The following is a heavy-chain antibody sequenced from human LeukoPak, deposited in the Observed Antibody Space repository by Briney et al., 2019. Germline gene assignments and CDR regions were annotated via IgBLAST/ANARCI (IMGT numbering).Heavy chain of an antibody. Sequence: HPGGSLRLSCTASGFTFGDYAMSWVRLAPGKGLEWVGFIRSKAYGGTTEYAASVKGRFTISRDDSKSIAYLQMNSLKTEDTAVCYCTRSGRSYYYGMDVWGNGTTVTVSS. V-gene: IGHV3-49*04. D-gene: IGHD3-10*01. CDR3: TRSGRSYYYGMDV. J-gene: IGHJ6*04. CDR1: GFTFGDYA. CDR2: IRSKAYGGTT.